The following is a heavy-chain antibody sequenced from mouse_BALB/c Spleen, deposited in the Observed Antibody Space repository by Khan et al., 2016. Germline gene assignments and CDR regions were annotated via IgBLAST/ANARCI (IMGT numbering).Heavy chain of an antibody. Sequence: EVQLQESGPGLVKPSQSLSLTCTVSGHSITSDYAWNWIRQFPGNQLEWMGYITYSGSTSYNPSLKSRISITRDTSNNQFFLQLTSVTTEDTATXDYSTTTPMDYWGQGTSVTVSS. CDR2: ITYSGST. D-gene: IGHD2-12*01. CDR3: STTTPMDY. J-gene: IGHJ4*01. CDR1: GHSITSDYA. V-gene: IGHV3-2*02.